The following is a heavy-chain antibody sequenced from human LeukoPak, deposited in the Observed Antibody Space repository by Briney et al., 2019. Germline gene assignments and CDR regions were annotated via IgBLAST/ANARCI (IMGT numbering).Heavy chain of an antibody. J-gene: IGHJ4*02. D-gene: IGHD3-3*01. CDR1: GFTFSSYA. V-gene: IGHV3-23*01. CDR3: ASRVSGVVSIDY. Sequence: GGSLRLSCAASGFTFSSYAMNWVRQAPGKGLEWVSGISGRGGSKHYADSVKGRFTISRDNTKNTLYLQMSNLRVEDTAVYYCASRVSGVVSIDYWGEGTLVTVSS. CDR2: ISGRGGSK.